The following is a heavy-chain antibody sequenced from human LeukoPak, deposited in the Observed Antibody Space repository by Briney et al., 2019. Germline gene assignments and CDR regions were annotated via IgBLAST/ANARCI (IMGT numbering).Heavy chain of an antibody. CDR2: IDPSGGSI. D-gene: IGHD5-18*01. J-gene: IGHJ6*03. Sequence: GASVKVSCKASGYTFTSYYMHWVRQAPGQGLEWMGIIDPSGGSISYAQKFQGRVTMTRNTSISTAYMELSSLRSEDTAVYYCARDNGGTAMAYYYYYYMDVWGKGTTVIISS. V-gene: IGHV1-46*01. CDR3: ARDNGGTAMAYYYYYYMDV. CDR1: GYTFTSYY.